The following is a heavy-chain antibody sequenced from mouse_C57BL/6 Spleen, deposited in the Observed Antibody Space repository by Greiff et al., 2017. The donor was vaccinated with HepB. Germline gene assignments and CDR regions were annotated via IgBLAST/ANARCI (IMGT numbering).Heavy chain of an antibody. Sequence: EVKLVESGGGLVKPGGSLKLSCAASGFTFSSYAMSWVRQTPEKRLEWVATISDGGSYTYYPDNVKGRFTISRDNAKNNLYLQMSHLKSEDTAMYYCARDQDWDAYAMDYWGQGTSVTVSS. D-gene: IGHD4-1*01. CDR1: GFTFSSYA. CDR2: ISDGGSYT. V-gene: IGHV5-4*01. CDR3: ARDQDWDAYAMDY. J-gene: IGHJ4*01.